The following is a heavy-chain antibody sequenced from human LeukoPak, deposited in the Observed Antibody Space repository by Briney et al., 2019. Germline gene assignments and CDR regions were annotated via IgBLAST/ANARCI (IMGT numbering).Heavy chain of an antibody. CDR1: GFTFSTYT. Sequence: GGSLRLSCAASGFTFSTYTMSWVRQAPGKGLERVSDIRGSDGSPSYADSVKGRFTISRDNSKNTLYLQMNSLRAEDTAVYYCAKLGRYQLPLDDYWGQGTLVTVSS. D-gene: IGHD2-2*01. V-gene: IGHV3-23*01. CDR2: IRGSDGSP. J-gene: IGHJ4*02. CDR3: AKLGRYQLPLDDY.